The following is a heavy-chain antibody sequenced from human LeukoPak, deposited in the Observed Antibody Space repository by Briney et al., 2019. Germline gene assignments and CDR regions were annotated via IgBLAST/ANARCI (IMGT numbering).Heavy chain of an antibody. CDR1: GFTFSSYS. V-gene: IGHV3-21*01. D-gene: IGHD6-13*01. J-gene: IGHJ4*02. CDR2: ISSSSSYI. CDR3: TRDLGIAAAGTHDY. Sequence: PGGSLRLSCASSGFTFSSYSMNWVRQAPGKGLEWVSSISSSSSYIYYADPVKGRFTISRDNAKNSLYLQMNSLRAEDTAVYYCTRDLGIAAAGTHDYWGQGTLVTVSS.